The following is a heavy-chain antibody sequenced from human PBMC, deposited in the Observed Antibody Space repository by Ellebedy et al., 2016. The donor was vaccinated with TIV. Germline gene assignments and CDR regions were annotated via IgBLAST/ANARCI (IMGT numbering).Heavy chain of an antibody. Sequence: SQTLSLTXAISGDSVSSNTATWNWIRQSPSRGLEWLGRTYYRSKWYSDYAPSVKSRITVNADTSMSQVSLHLNSVSPEDTAVYYCARSAYYMEWLDPWGQGTLVTVPS. CDR1: GDSVSSNTAT. V-gene: IGHV6-1*01. J-gene: IGHJ5*02. CDR2: TYYRSKWYS. D-gene: IGHD2/OR15-2a*01. CDR3: ARSAYYMEWLDP.